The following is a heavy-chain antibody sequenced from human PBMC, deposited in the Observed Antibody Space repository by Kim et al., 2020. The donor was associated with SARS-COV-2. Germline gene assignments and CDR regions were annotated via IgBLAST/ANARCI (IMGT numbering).Heavy chain of an antibody. CDR3: ARDKSYLMITLGGDSGGLDV. Sequence: GGSLRLSCAASGLSFDDFGMHWVRQAPGKGLEWVALISYEGRKKYYADSLKGRFTISRDSPKHTLYLQMNSLRAEDTAVYYCARDKSYLMITLGGDSGGLDVWGQGTTVTVSS. CDR2: ISYEGRKK. V-gene: IGHV3-30*03. D-gene: IGHD3-16*01. J-gene: IGHJ6*02. CDR1: GLSFDDFG.